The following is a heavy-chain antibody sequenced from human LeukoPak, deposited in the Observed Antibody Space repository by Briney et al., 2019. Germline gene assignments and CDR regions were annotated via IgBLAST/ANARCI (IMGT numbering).Heavy chain of an antibody. V-gene: IGHV1-2*06. CDR3: ARGSGAAVAGTEYYFDY. J-gene: IGHJ4*02. Sequence: ASVKVSCKASGYTFTGYYMHWVRQASGQGLDWMGRINPNSGGTNYAQKFQGRVTMTRDTSISTAYMELSRLRSDDTAVYYCARGSGAAVAGTEYYFDYWGQGTLVTVSS. CDR1: GYTFTGYY. D-gene: IGHD6-19*01. CDR2: INPNSGGT.